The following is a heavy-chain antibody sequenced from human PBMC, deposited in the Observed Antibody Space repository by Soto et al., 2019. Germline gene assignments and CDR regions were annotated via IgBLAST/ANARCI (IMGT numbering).Heavy chain of an antibody. CDR2: IIPILGIA. V-gene: IGHV1-69*10. Sequence: ASVKVSCKASGGTFSSYAISWVRQAPGQGLEWMGGIIPILGIANYAQKFQGRVTITADKSTSTAYMELSSLRSEDTAVYYCARTPTDTAMVPNYFDYWGQGTLVTVSS. CDR1: GGTFSSYA. J-gene: IGHJ4*02. CDR3: ARTPTDTAMVPNYFDY. D-gene: IGHD5-18*01.